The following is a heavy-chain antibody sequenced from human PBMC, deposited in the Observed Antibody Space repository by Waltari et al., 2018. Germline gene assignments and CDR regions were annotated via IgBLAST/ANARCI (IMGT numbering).Heavy chain of an antibody. CDR2: ISSSSSTI. D-gene: IGHD6-13*01. V-gene: IGHV3-48*01. CDR1: GFTFSSYS. J-gene: IGHJ6*02. CDR3: ARVKVSSSWYYYYGMDV. Sequence: EVQLVESGGGLVQPGGSLRLSCAASGFTFSSYSMNWVRQAPGKGLEWVSYISSSSSTIYYADSVKGRFTISRDNAKNSLYLQMNSLRAEDTAVYYCARVKVSSSWYYYYGMDVWGQGTTVTVSS.